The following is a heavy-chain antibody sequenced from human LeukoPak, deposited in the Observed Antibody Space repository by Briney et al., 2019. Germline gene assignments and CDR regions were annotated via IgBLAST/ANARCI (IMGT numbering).Heavy chain of an antibody. CDR1: GFTVSSNY. D-gene: IGHD6-13*01. J-gene: IGHJ4*02. CDR3: AGTFGAAAGSFDY. CDR2: IYSGGST. Sequence: GGSLRLSCAASGFTVSSNYMSWVRQAPGKGLEWVSVIYSGGSTYYAGSVKGRFTISRDNSKNTLYLQMNSLRAEDTAVYYCAGTFGAAAGSFDYWGQGTLVTVSS. V-gene: IGHV3-53*01.